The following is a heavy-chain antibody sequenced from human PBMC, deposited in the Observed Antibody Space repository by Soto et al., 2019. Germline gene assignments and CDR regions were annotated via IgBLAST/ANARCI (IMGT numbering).Heavy chain of an antibody. V-gene: IGHV3-23*01. CDR1: GFTFSSYA. CDR3: AKRGSSWSDYYGMDV. D-gene: IGHD6-13*01. CDR2: ISGSGGST. Sequence: EVQLLESGGGLVQPGGSLRLSCAASGFTFSSYAMSWVRQAPGKGLEWVSAISGSGGSTYYADSVKGRFTISRDNSKNTLYLQMNSLRTEDTAVYYCAKRGSSWSDYYGMDVWGQGTTVTVSS. J-gene: IGHJ6*02.